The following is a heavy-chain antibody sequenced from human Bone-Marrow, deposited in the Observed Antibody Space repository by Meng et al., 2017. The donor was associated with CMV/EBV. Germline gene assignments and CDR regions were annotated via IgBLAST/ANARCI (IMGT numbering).Heavy chain of an antibody. CDR1: GYSFTSYW. CDR3: ASSVLRFLEYRSQTATPDAAFAL. V-gene: IGHV5-51*01. CDR2: IYPGDSDT. Sequence: GESLKISCKGSGYSFTSYWIGWVRQMPGKGLEWMGIIYPGDSDTRYSPSFQGQVTISADKSISTAYLQWSSLEASDTAMYYCASSVLRFLEYRSQTATPDAAFALWAHDPILTVSS. D-gene: IGHD3-3*01. J-gene: IGHJ3*01.